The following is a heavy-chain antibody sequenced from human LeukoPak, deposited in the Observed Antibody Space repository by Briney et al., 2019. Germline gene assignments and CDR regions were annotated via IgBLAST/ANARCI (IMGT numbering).Heavy chain of an antibody. J-gene: IGHJ4*02. CDR1: GFTFSSYG. CDR3: ARHEGYSYDY. Sequence: PGRSLRLSCAASGFTFSSYGMHWVRQPPGKGLEWIGNIYYSGSTYYNPSLKSRVTLSVDTSKNQFSLKLSSVTAADTAVYYCARHEGYSYDYWGQGTLVTVSS. CDR2: IYYSGST. V-gene: IGHV4-39*01.